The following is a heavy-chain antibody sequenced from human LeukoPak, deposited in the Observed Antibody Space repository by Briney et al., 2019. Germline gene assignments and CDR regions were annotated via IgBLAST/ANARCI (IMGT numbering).Heavy chain of an antibody. CDR1: GGSISSLY. V-gene: IGHV4-59*11. CDR2: IFYSGST. D-gene: IGHD3-16*01. J-gene: IGHJ5*02. Sequence: SETLSLTCTVSGGSISSLYWSWIRQPPGKGLEWIGYIFYSGSTNYNPSLKGRVTISVDRSKNQFSLKLSSVTAADTAVYYCARVLWGDWFDPWGQGTLVTVSS. CDR3: ARVLWGDWFDP.